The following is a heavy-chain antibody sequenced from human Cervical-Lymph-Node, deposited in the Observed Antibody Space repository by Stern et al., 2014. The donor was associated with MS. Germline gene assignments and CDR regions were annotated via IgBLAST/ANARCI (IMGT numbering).Heavy chain of an antibody. CDR2: VSHDNGDP. D-gene: IGHD3-10*01. CDR3: ARSWTSTWFGDT. V-gene: IGHV1-18*01. J-gene: IGHJ5*02. CDR1: GFTFISYA. Sequence: QVQLVQSGTEVNKPGASLKVSCKGSGFTFISYAISWVRQAPGQGLEWMGWVSHDNGDPLYAENFQGRVTMTTDTSTTTAYMELRSLQFDDTAVYYCARSWTSTWFGDTWGQGTLVIVSS.